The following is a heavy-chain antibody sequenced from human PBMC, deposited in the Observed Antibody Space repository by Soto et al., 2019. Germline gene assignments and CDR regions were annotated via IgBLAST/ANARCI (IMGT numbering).Heavy chain of an antibody. J-gene: IGHJ2*01. CDR1: GFTFSSYG. CDR2: IWYDGSNK. CDR3: ARPPRSGYPKGDWYFDL. V-gene: IGHV3-33*01. D-gene: IGHD3-22*01. Sequence: QVQLVESGGGVVQPGRPLRLSCAASGFTFSSYGMHWVRQAPGKGLEWVAVIWYDGSNKYYADSVKGRFTISRDNSKNTLYLQMNSLRAEDTAVYYCARPPRSGYPKGDWYFDLWGRGTLVTVSS.